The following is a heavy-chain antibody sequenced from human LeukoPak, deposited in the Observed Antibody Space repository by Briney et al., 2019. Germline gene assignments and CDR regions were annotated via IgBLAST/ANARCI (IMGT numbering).Heavy chain of an antibody. D-gene: IGHD6-19*01. V-gene: IGHV1-8*01. CDR3: ARGRSGIAVAGTEYYFDY. J-gene: IGHJ4*02. CDR2: MNPNSGNT. Sequence: GASVKVSCKASGYTFTSYDINWVRQATGQGLEWMGWMNPNSGNTGYAQKFQGRVTMTRNTSISTAYMELSSLRSEDTAVYYCARGRSGIAVAGTEYYFDYWGQGTLVTVSS. CDR1: GYTFTSYD.